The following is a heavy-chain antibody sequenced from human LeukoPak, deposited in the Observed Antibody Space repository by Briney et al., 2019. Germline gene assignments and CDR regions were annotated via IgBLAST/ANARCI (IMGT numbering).Heavy chain of an antibody. CDR3: ARGHVLLWFGALGPAFDI. D-gene: IGHD3-10*01. V-gene: IGHV1-46*01. J-gene: IGHJ3*02. CDR1: GYTFTSYY. Sequence: ASVKVSCKASGYTFTSYYMHWVRQAPGQGLEWMGIINPSGGSTSYAQKFQGRVTMTRDMSTSTVHMELSSLRSEDTAVYYCARGHVLLWFGALGPAFDIWGQGTMVTVSS. CDR2: INPSGGST.